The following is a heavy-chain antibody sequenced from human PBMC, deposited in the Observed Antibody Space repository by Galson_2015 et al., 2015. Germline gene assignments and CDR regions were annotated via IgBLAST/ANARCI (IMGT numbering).Heavy chain of an antibody. V-gene: IGHV3-23*01. CDR2: NSGRGGST. Sequence: SLRLSCAASGFTFNSYAMNWVRQAPGKGLEWVSGNSGRGGSTYYADSVKGRFTISRDISKNTLYLQMNSLRAEDTAVYYCAKDRGYSGYGYSGMEVWGQGTTVTVSS. CDR1: GFTFNSYA. J-gene: IGHJ6*02. D-gene: IGHD5-12*01. CDR3: AKDRGYSGYGYSGMEV.